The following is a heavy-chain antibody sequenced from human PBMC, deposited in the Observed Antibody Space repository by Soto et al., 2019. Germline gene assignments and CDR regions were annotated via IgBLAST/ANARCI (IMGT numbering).Heavy chain of an antibody. J-gene: IGHJ6*02. D-gene: IGHD3-3*01. Sequence: GGSLRLSCAASGFTFSSYAMSWVRQAPGKGLEWVSAISGSGGSTYYADSVKGRFTISRDNSKNTLHLQMNSLRAEDTAVYYCAKDRNDFWSGPLANYYGMDVWGQGTTVTVSS. CDR1: GFTFSSYA. CDR3: AKDRNDFWSGPLANYYGMDV. CDR2: ISGSGGST. V-gene: IGHV3-23*01.